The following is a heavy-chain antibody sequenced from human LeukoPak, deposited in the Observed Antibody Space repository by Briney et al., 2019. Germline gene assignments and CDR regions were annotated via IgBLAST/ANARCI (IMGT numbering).Heavy chain of an antibody. V-gene: IGHV3-30*18. D-gene: IGHD2-15*01. CDR1: GFTFSSYG. Sequence: GGSLGLSCAASGFTFSSYGMHWVRQAPGKGLEWVTVISYDGSNKYYADSVKGRFTISRDNSKNTLYLQMNSLRAEDTAVYYCAKDQLGYCSGGSCYSNWFDPWGQGTLVTVSS. J-gene: IGHJ5*02. CDR2: ISYDGSNK. CDR3: AKDQLGYCSGGSCYSNWFDP.